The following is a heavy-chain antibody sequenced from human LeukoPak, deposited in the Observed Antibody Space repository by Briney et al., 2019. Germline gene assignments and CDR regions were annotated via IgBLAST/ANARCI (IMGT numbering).Heavy chain of an antibody. J-gene: IGHJ2*01. CDR3: AKDRYGLLRAWDFDL. CDR1: GFSFSSHG. D-gene: IGHD2/OR15-2a*01. V-gene: IGHV3-33*06. Sequence: PGASLRLSCSASGFSFSSHGIHWVRQAPGKGLEWVGVIWYAGMNKYYGDSVKGRFTISRDNSKNTVYLHMSSLRVEDTALYYCAKDRYGLLRAWDFDLWGRGTLVTVSS. CDR2: IWYAGMNK.